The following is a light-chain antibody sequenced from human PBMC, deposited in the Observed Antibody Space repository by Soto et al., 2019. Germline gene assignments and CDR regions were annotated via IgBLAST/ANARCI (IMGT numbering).Light chain of an antibody. CDR3: QQYGSSGT. J-gene: IGKJ1*01. CDR2: GAS. Sequence: EIVLTRFPGTLALSPGEKATLSCRASQSVGSNYLAWYPQGPGQPPNLLIFGASHRAPDIPDRFSGSGSGTDFTVTISRLEPEDLAVYYCQQYGSSGTFGQGTKEDI. V-gene: IGKV3-20*01. CDR1: QSVGSNY.